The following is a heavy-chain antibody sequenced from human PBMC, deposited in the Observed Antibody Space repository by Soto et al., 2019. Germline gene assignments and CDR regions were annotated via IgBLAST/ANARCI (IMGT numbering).Heavy chain of an antibody. Sequence: QVQLVQSGAEVKKPGASVQISCKASGYTFIRYGISWVRQAPGQGLEWMGWISTHNGNTYYAQNFQGRVTMTSDTPTSTAYMELRSLRSDDTAFYYCVRDEISSAGLDPWGQGTLVTVSS. CDR1: GYTFIRYG. CDR2: ISTHNGNT. J-gene: IGHJ5*02. CDR3: VRDEISSAGLDP. V-gene: IGHV1-18*01.